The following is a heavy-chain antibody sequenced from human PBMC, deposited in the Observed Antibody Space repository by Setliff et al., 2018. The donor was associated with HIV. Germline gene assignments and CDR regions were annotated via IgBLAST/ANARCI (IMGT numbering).Heavy chain of an antibody. J-gene: IGHJ5*02. CDR3: ATAGGRSWFDP. CDR1: GGTFGSDP. CDR2: INPNSGGT. D-gene: IGHD3-16*01. V-gene: IGHV1-2*02. Sequence: GASVKVSCKASGGTFGSDPFSWVRQAPGQGLEWMGWINPNSGGTNYARKFQGRVTMTRDTSISTAYMELNSLRSDDTAVYYCATAGGRSWFDPWGPGTLVTVSS.